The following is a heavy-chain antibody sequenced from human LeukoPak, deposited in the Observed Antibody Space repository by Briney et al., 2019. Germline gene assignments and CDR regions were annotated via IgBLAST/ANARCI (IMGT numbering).Heavy chain of an antibody. Sequence: PSETLSPTCAVYGGSFSGYYWSWIRQPPGKGLEWIGEINHSGSTNYNPSLKSRVTISVDTSKNQFSLKLSSVTAADTTVYYCASRYYSGSGSYYPPDYWGRGTLVTVSS. V-gene: IGHV4-34*01. CDR3: ASRYYSGSGSYYPPDY. D-gene: IGHD3-10*01. CDR2: INHSGST. J-gene: IGHJ4*02. CDR1: GGSFSGYY.